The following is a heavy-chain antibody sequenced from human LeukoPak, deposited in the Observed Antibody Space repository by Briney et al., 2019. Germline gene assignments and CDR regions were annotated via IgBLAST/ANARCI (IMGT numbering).Heavy chain of an antibody. Sequence: GESLKISCRDSGYSFTTYWIGWVRQMPGKGLEWMGIIYAGDSDTRYSPSFQGQVTISADKSISTAYLQWSSLKASDTAMYYCARSDSSYWYFDYWGQGTLVTVSS. CDR1: GYSFTTYW. CDR3: ARSDSSYWYFDY. CDR2: IYAGDSDT. J-gene: IGHJ4*02. D-gene: IGHD6-6*01. V-gene: IGHV5-51*01.